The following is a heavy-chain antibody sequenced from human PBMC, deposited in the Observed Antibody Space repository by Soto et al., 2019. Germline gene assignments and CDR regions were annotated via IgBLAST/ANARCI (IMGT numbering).Heavy chain of an antibody. D-gene: IGHD2-2*01. V-gene: IGHV1-2*04. CDR3: ARGYCSSTSCHFDY. CDR2: INPNSGGT. Sequence: ASVKVSCKASGYTFTSYAMHWVRQAPGQRLEWMGWINPNSGGTNYAQKFQGWVTMTRDTSISTAYMELSRLRSDDTAVYYCARGYCSSTSCHFDYWGQGTLVTVSS. CDR1: GYTFTSYA. J-gene: IGHJ4*02.